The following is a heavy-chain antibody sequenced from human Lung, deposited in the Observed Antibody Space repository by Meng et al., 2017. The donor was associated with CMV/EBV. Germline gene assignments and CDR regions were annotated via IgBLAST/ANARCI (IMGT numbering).Heavy chain of an antibody. D-gene: IGHD4-17*01. CDR1: GYTFTGYY. CDR3: ARLDDYGDTSKFDV. J-gene: IGHJ6*02. V-gene: IGHV1-2*02. Sequence: ASVKVSXKTFGYTFTGYYIHWVRQAPGPGLEWMGWINPNSGDTTYAQNFQGRVTMTRDTSITTAYMELSRLSSDDTAVYYCARLDDYGDTSKFDVWGQGTTVTVSS. CDR2: INPNSGDT.